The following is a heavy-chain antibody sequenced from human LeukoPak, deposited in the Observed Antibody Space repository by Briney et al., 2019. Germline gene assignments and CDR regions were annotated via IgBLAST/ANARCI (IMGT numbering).Heavy chain of an antibody. Sequence: SETLSLTCTVSGGSISSSSYYWGWIRQPPGKGLEWIGSIYYSGSTYYNPSLKSRVTISVDTSKNQFSLKLSSVTAADTAVYYCARDRDYYGSGSYSTFDYWGQGTLVTVSS. D-gene: IGHD3-10*01. V-gene: IGHV4-39*07. CDR1: GGSISSSSYY. J-gene: IGHJ4*02. CDR2: IYYSGST. CDR3: ARDRDYYGSGSYSTFDY.